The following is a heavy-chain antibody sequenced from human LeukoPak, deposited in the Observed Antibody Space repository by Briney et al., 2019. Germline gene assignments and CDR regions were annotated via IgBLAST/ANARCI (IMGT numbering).Heavy chain of an antibody. V-gene: IGHV3-48*03. CDR2: ISSSGSTI. CDR1: GFTFSSYE. J-gene: IGHJ6*02. D-gene: IGHD5-12*01. Sequence: PGGSLRLSCAASGFTFSSYEMNWVRQAPGKGLEWVSYISSSGSTIYYADSVKGRFTISRDSAKNSLYLQMNSLRAEDTAVYYCARDLVATPYDCYGMDVWGQGNTVTVSS. CDR3: ARDLVATPYDCYGMDV.